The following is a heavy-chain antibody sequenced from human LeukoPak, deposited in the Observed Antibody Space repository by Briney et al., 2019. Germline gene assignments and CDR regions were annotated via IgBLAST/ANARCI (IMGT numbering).Heavy chain of an antibody. CDR3: ASSTLSGIGVFDI. CDR2: ITSSSSYI. Sequence: GGSLRLSCAACRFTFPSYSMNWVRQAPGKGLEWVSSITSSSSYISYADSVKGRFTISRDNAKKSLHLQMNSLRAEDTAVYYCASSTLSGIGVFDIWGQGTMVTVSA. V-gene: IGHV3-21*01. CDR1: RFTFPSYS. J-gene: IGHJ3*02. D-gene: IGHD2/OR15-2a*01.